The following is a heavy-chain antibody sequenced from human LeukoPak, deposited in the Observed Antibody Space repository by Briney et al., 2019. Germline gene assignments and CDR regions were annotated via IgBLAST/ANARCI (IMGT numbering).Heavy chain of an antibody. J-gene: IGHJ4*02. CDR3: AKGAYDYIEMGYFDY. CDR2: LIASSGST. CDR1: GFSFSNSA. Sequence: PGGSLRLSCAASGFSFSNSAMSWVRQAPGKGLEWVSLLIASSGSTFYADSVKGRFTISRDNSKNTVYLQMNSLRAEDTAVYYCAKGAYDYIEMGYFDYWGQGTLVTVSS. D-gene: IGHD5-12*01. V-gene: IGHV3-23*01.